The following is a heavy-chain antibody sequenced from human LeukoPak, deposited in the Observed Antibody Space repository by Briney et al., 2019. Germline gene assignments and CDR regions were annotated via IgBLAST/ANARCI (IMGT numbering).Heavy chain of an antibody. Sequence: SETLSLTCTVSGGSISSGSYYWSWIRQPAGQGLEWIGRIYTSGSTNYNPSLKSRVTISVDTSKNQFSLKLSSVTAADTAVYYCAREVFYDYGDRFDYWGKGTLVTVSS. CDR3: AREVFYDYGDRFDY. CDR1: GGSISSGSYY. V-gene: IGHV4-61*02. J-gene: IGHJ4*02. D-gene: IGHD4-17*01. CDR2: IYTSGST.